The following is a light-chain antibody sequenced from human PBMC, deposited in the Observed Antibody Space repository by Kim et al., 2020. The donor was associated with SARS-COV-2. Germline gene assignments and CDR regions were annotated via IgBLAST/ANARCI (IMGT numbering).Light chain of an antibody. CDR1: SSDVGGYNY. J-gene: IGLJ2*01. Sequence: QSALTQPASVSGSPGQSITISCTGTSSDVGGYNYVSWYQQHPGKAPKLMIYDVSKRPSGVSNRFSGSKSGNTASLTISGLQAGDEADYYCSSYTSSSTSVVFGGGTQLTVL. V-gene: IGLV2-14*01. CDR2: DVS. CDR3: SSYTSSSTSVV.